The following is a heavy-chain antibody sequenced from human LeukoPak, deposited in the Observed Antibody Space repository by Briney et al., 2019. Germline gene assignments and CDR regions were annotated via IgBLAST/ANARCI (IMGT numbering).Heavy chain of an antibody. V-gene: IGHV2-5*01. CDR1: GFSLSTTGVG. J-gene: IGHJ4*02. Sequence: SGPTLVKPTQTLTLTCSFSGFSLSTTGVGVGWIRQPPGKALKWLALIYWNDDKRYSPSLKSRFTITKDTSKNQVVLTMTNMDPVDTATYYCAHSNIAAAGIGENFDYWGQGTLVTVSS. CDR3: AHSNIAAAGIGENFDY. D-gene: IGHD6-13*01. CDR2: IYWNDDK.